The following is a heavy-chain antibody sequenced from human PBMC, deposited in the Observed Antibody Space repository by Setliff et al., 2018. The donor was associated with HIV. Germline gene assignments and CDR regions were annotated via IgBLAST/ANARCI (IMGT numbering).Heavy chain of an antibody. D-gene: IGHD4-17*01. V-gene: IGHV1-2*02. CDR3: ARAPYGDYGISFNAFDL. CDR1: GYTFTGYH. CDR2: INPNSGGT. J-gene: IGHJ3*01. Sequence: WASVKVSCKASGYTFTGYHMHWVRQAPGQGLEWMGWINPNSGGTNYSQKFQGRVTMTRDTSISKAYMELSRLRSDDTAVYYCARAPYGDYGISFNAFDLWGQGTLVTVSS.